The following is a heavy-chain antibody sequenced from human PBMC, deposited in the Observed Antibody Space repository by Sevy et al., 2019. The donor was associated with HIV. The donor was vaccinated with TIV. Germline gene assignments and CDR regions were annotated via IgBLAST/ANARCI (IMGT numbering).Heavy chain of an antibody. CDR3: ARASRVVVPAFGLNV. J-gene: IGHJ6*02. CDR2: IKQDGSEK. D-gene: IGHD2-2*01. V-gene: IGHV3-7*01. CDR1: GFTFSSYW. Sequence: GGYLRLSCAASGFTFSSYWMSCVRQAPGKGLEWMANIKQDGSEKYHVDSVKGRFTISRDNAKNSLYLQMNSLRAEDPAVHYCARASRVVVPAFGLNVWGQGTTVTVSS.